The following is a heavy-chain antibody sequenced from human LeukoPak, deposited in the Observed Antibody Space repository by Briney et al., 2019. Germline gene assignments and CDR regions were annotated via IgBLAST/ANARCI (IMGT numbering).Heavy chain of an antibody. V-gene: IGHV3-23*01. CDR1: GFTFSSYA. D-gene: IGHD6-19*01. J-gene: IGHJ4*02. Sequence: GGSLRLSCAASGFTFSSYAMSWVRQAPGKGLEWVSAISGSGGSTYYADSVKGRFSISRDNSKNTLYLQMNSLSAEDTAVYYCAKDLRRYPDWGAVAGTEGFMYWGQGTLVTVSS. CDR2: ISGSGGST. CDR3: AKDLRRYPDWGAVAGTEGFMY.